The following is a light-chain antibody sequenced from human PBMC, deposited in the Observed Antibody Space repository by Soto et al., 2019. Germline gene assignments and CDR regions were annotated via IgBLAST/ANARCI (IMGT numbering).Light chain of an antibody. J-gene: IGKJ4*01. CDR1: QGISNY. CDR2: AAS. V-gene: IGKV1-27*01. Sequence: DIQMTQSPSSLSASVGDRVTITCRASQGISNYLAWYQQKPGKVPKLLIYAASTLQSGVPSRFSDSGSGTDFTLTISSLQPEDVATYYWQKYNSAPPLTFGGGTKVEIK. CDR3: QKYNSAPPLT.